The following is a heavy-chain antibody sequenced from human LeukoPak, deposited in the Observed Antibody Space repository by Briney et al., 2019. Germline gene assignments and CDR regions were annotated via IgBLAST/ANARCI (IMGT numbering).Heavy chain of an antibody. V-gene: IGHV1-2*02. CDR1: GYTFTGYY. D-gene: IGHD2-2*01. CDR2: INPYSGAT. Sequence: ASVKVSCKASGYTFTGYYLHWVRQAPGQGLEWMAWINPYSGATNCAQNFQGRVTLTSDTSISPPYMKLTSLRSDDTAVYFCARVAHPTDFVVVPAARSDLGKFDYWGQGSLVTVS. J-gene: IGHJ4*02. CDR3: ARVAHPTDFVVVPAARSDLGKFDY.